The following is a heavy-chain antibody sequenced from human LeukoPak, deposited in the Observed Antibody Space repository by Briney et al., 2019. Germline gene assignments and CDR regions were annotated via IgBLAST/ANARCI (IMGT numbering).Heavy chain of an antibody. J-gene: IGHJ4*02. Sequence: GGSLRLSCAASGFTFSSYSMNWVRQAPGKGLEWVAVISYDGSNKYYADSVKGRFTISRDNSKNTLYLQMNSLRAEDTAVYYCARPLAGYSYGYFDYWGQGTLVTVSS. V-gene: IGHV3-30*03. CDR2: ISYDGSNK. D-gene: IGHD5-18*01. CDR3: ARPLAGYSYGYFDY. CDR1: GFTFSSYS.